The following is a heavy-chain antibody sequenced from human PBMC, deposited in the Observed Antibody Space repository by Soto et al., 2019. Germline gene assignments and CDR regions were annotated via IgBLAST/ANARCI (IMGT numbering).Heavy chain of an antibody. D-gene: IGHD3-9*01. Sequence: EVQVLDSGGGLAQPGGSLRLSCAASGFSFSSHAMSWVRQSPGKGLEWVSSISRSGNSTYSADSVRGRFTISRDNSKNTLYLQMNSPRAEDTAVYYCAKDAKILDWLPTSYYYDFWGQGTLVTVSS. V-gene: IGHV3-23*01. J-gene: IGHJ4*02. CDR1: GFSFSSHA. CDR2: ISRSGNST. CDR3: AKDAKILDWLPTSYYYDF.